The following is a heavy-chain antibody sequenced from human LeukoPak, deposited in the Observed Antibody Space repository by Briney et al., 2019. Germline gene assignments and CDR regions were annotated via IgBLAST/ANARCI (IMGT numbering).Heavy chain of an antibody. D-gene: IGHD2-2*01. V-gene: IGHV3-23*01. CDR1: GFTFSSYA. CDR3: ANGDCSSTSCYQSPLGN. J-gene: IGHJ4*02. Sequence: PGASLRLSCAASGFTFSSYAMNWVRQAPGKGLEWVSGITGSGGRTYYADSVKGRFTISRDNSKNTVFLQMNSLRAEDTAIYYCANGDCSSTSCYQSPLGNWGQGTLVTVSP. CDR2: ITGSGGRT.